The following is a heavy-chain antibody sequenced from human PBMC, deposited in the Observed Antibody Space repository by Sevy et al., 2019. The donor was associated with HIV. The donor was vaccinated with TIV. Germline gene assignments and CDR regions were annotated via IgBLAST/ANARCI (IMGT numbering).Heavy chain of an antibody. CDR1: GFTFSNFG. CDR3: ANGDNYDLWPRHES. Sequence: GGSLRLSCTVSGFTFSNFGMHWVRQAPGKGLEWVSFIQYNGEKTYYPDSVKGCFTISRDNSKSILYLQMNSLRPEDTAFYYCANGDNYDLWPRHESWGQGTLVTVSS. CDR2: IQYNGEKT. J-gene: IGHJ5*02. V-gene: IGHV3-30*02. D-gene: IGHD3-3*01.